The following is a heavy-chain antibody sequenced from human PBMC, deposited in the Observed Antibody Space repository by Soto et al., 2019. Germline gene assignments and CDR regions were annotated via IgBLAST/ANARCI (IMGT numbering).Heavy chain of an antibody. D-gene: IGHD3-3*01. CDR3: AIGGFLEWLFH. Sequence: GGSLRLSCAASGFTFSSYAMSWVRQAPGKGLEWVSAISGSGVSTYYADSVKGRFTISRDNSKNTLYLQMNSLRAEDTAVYYCAIGGFLEWLFHWGQGTLVTVSS. CDR1: GFTFSSYA. CDR2: ISGSGVST. J-gene: IGHJ4*02. V-gene: IGHV3-23*01.